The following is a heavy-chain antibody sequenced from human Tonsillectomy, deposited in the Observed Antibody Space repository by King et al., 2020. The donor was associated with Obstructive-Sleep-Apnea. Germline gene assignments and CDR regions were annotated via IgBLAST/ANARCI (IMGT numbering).Heavy chain of an antibody. CDR3: VRQGEDYVGKIDY. Sequence: QLQESGPGLVKPSETLSLTCTVSGGSMTSNGYYWGWIRQPPGKGLEWIGSLYYSGSTYYNPSLKSRVTMSLDTSKSQFSRKLCSGTAADTAVYYCVRQGEDYVGKIDYWGQGILVTVSS. CDR2: LYYSGST. J-gene: IGHJ4*02. D-gene: IGHD4-23*01. V-gene: IGHV4-39*07. CDR1: GGSMTSNGYY.